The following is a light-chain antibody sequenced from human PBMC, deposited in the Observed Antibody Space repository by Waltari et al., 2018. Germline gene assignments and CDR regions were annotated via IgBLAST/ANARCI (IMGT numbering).Light chain of an antibody. Sequence: EIVLTQLPATLPLSPGERSILSCRASQSVNANLAWYQQKPGQAPRLLIYGVSFRATDIPARFSGSGSGTDFTLTISSLQSEDFATYYCQHYNNWPLTFGGGTKVEIK. CDR3: QHYNNWPLT. V-gene: IGKV3-15*01. CDR2: GVS. CDR1: QSVNAN. J-gene: IGKJ4*01.